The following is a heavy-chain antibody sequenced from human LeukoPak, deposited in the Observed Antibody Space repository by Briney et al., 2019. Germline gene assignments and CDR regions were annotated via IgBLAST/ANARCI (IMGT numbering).Heavy chain of an antibody. J-gene: IGHJ4*02. D-gene: IGHD6-19*01. V-gene: IGHV4-39*01. CDR2: IYYSGST. CDR3: ARYSSGWYYFDY. CDR1: GGSISSSSYY. Sequence: SETLSLTCTVSGGSISSSSYYWGWIRQPPGKGLEWIGSIYYSGSTYYNPSLKSRVTISVDTSKNQFSLKLSSVTAADTAVYYCARYSSGWYYFDYWGQGTLVTVSS.